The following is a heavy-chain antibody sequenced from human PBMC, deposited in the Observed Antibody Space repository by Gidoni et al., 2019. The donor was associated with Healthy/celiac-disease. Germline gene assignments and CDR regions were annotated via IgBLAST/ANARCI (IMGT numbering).Heavy chain of an antibody. V-gene: IGHV4-34*01. CDR2: INHSGST. CDR1: GGSFSGYY. Sequence: QVQLQQWGAGLLKPSETLSLTCAVYGGSFSGYYWRWIRQPPGKGLEWIGEINHSGSTNYNPSLKSRVTISVDTSKNQFSLKLSSVTAADTAVYYCARGRVDYSNYAYYYYYGMDVWGQGTTVTVSS. D-gene: IGHD4-4*01. CDR3: ARGRVDYSNYAYYYYYGMDV. J-gene: IGHJ6*02.